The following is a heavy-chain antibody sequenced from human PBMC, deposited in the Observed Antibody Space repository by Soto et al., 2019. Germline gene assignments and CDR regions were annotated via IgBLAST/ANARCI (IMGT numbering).Heavy chain of an antibody. D-gene: IGHD4-17*01. V-gene: IGHV1-69*01. Sequence: QVHLVQSGAEVKKPGSSVKVSCKASGGTFSSYAISWVRQAPGQGLEWMGGIIPIFGTANYAQKFQGRVTITADESTSTAYMELSSLRSEDTAVYYCARDTPVGSMSYDYYYYYGMDVWGQGTTVTVSS. CDR1: GGTFSSYA. CDR2: IIPIFGTA. CDR3: ARDTPVGSMSYDYYYYYGMDV. J-gene: IGHJ6*02.